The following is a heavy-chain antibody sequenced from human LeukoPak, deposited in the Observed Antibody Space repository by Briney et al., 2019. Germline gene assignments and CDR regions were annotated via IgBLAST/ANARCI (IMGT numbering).Heavy chain of an antibody. CDR1: GFTFSSYS. D-gene: IGHD6-19*01. Sequence: GGSLRLSCAASGFTFSSYSMNWVRQAPGKGLEWVSSISSSSNYIYYADSVKGRFTISRDNAKNSLYLQMNSLRAKDTAVYYCARDPSSGWYLKGWFDPWGQGTLVTVSS. J-gene: IGHJ5*02. V-gene: IGHV3-21*01. CDR2: ISSSSNYI. CDR3: ARDPSSGWYLKGWFDP.